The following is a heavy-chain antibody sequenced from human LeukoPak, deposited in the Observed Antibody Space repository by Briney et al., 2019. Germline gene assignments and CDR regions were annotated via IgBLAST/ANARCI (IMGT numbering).Heavy chain of an antibody. D-gene: IGHD2-2*02. CDR2: INPNSGGT. V-gene: IGHV1-2*02. J-gene: IGHJ3*02. Sequence: GASVKVSCKASGYTFTSYDINWVRQAPGQGLEWMGWINPNSGGTNYAQKFQGRVTMTRDTSISTAYMELSRLRSDDTAVYYCARPVVPAAIGGAHDAFDIWGQGTMVTVSS. CDR1: GYTFTSYD. CDR3: ARPVVPAAIGGAHDAFDI.